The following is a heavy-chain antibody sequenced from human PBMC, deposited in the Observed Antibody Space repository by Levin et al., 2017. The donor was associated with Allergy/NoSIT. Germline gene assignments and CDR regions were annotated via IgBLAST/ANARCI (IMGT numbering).Heavy chain of an antibody. CDR2: ISGAGGST. CDR1: GFTFSSYA. D-gene: IGHD2-15*01. J-gene: IGHJ2*01. Sequence: GESLKISCAASGFTFSSYAMSWVRQAPGKGLEWVSAISGAGGSTYYADSVKGRFTISRDNSENTLHLQMNSLRAEDTAVYYCAKDIALTVGYCTGSYCYPDLWGRGTLVTVSS. CDR3: AKDIALTVGYCTGSYCYPDL. V-gene: IGHV3-23*01.